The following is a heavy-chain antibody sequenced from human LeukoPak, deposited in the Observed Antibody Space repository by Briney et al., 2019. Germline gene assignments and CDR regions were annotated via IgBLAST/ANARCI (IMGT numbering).Heavy chain of an antibody. CDR1: GASITSADVY. CDR3: ARGSGIAAADP. J-gene: IGHJ5*02. CDR2: IHYSGST. V-gene: IGHV4-30-4*01. Sequence: SETLSLTCTVSGASITSADVYWTWIRQPPGKGLEWVGYIHYSGSTYYNPSLKSRLTMSVDTSTNQFSLNLSSVTAADTAVYYCARGSGIAAADPWGQGTLVTISS. D-gene: IGHD6-13*01.